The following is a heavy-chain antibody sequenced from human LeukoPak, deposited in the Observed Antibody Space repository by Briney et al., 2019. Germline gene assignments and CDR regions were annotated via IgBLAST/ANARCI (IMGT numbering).Heavy chain of an antibody. CDR1: GLTVSNTW. V-gene: IGHV3-15*01. J-gene: IGHJ3*02. CDR3: TTYNSRDAFDI. Sequence: GGSLRLSCAASGLTVSNTWMSWVRQGPGKGLEWVGRIKSKGDGGTTDHATPVKGRFTISRDDSKNTLNLQMNGLKPEDTAVYYCTTYNSRDAFDIWGQGTMVTVPS. CDR2: IKSKGDGGTT. D-gene: IGHD2/OR15-2a*01.